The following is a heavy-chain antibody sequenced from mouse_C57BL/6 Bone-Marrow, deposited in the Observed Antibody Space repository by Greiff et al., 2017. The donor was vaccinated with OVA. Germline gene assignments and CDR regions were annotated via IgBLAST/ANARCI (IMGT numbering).Heavy chain of an antibody. D-gene: IGHD1-1*01. CDR3: ARNYYGSRGMDY. CDR1: GFSLTSYG. J-gene: IGHJ4*01. Sequence: VKLMESGPGLVQPSQSLSITCTVSGFSLTSYGVHWVRQSPGKGLEWLGVIWSGGSTDYNAAFISRLSISKDNSKSQVFFKRTSLQADDTAIYYCARNYYGSRGMDYWGQGTSVTVSS. V-gene: IGHV2-2*01. CDR2: IWSGGST.